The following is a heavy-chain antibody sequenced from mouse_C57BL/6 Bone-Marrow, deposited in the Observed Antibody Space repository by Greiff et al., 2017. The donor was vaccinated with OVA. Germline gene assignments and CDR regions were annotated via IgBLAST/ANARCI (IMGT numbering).Heavy chain of an antibody. CDR1: GYAFSSSW. CDR2: IYPGDGDT. Sequence: VQRVESGPELVKPGASVKISCKASGYAFSSSWMNWVKQRPGKGLEWIGRIYPGDGDTNYNGKFKGKATLTADKSSSTAYMQLSSLTSEYSAVYFCARHSNYGKFAYWGQGTLVTVSA. D-gene: IGHD2-5*01. V-gene: IGHV1-82*01. CDR3: ARHSNYGKFAY. J-gene: IGHJ3*01.